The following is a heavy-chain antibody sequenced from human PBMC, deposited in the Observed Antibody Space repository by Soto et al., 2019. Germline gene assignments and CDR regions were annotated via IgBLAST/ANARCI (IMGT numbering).Heavy chain of an antibody. J-gene: IGHJ2*01. CDR2: ISYDGSNK. CDR1: GFTFSSYA. D-gene: IGHD3-3*01. Sequence: PGGSLRLSCAASGFTFSSYAMHWVRQAPGKGLEWVAVISYDGSNKYYADSAKGRFTISRDNSKNTLYLQMNSLRAEDTAVYYCASFLFPLGRPPRGTLFPARRSSDL. CDR3: ASFLFPLGRPPRGTLFPARRSSDL. V-gene: IGHV3-30-3*01.